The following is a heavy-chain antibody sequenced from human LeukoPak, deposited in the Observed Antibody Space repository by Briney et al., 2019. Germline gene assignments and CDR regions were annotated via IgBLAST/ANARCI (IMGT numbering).Heavy chain of an antibody. D-gene: IGHD3-10*01. CDR3: ARNYYGSGSSSFDY. V-gene: IGHV4-31*03. J-gene: IGHJ4*02. Sequence: SETLSLTCTVSGGSISSSSYYWGWIRQHPGKGLEWIGYIYYSGSTYYNPSLKSRVTISVDTSKNQFSLKLSSVTAADTAVYYCARNYYGSGSSSFDYWGQGTLVTVSS. CDR2: IYYSGST. CDR1: GGSISSSSYY.